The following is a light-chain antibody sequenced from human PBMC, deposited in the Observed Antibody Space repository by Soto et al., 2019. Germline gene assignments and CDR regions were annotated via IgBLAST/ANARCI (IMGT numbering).Light chain of an antibody. J-gene: IGKJ4*01. CDR1: QSVSSN. Sequence: EIVMTQSPATLSVSPGERATLSCRASQSVSSNLAWYQQKPGQAPRLLIYGASTRATGTPARFSGSGSGTEFTLTISSLQSEDFAVYYCQYYNNWPLTFGGGTKVDIK. V-gene: IGKV3D-15*01. CDR3: QYYNNWPLT. CDR2: GAS.